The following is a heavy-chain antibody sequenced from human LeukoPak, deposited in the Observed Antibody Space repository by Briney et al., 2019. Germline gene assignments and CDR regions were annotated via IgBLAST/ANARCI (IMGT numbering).Heavy chain of an antibody. D-gene: IGHD3-22*01. V-gene: IGHV4-39*01. CDR3: ARRVAGSGYRDY. Sequence: SETLSLTCTVSGDSISSSSHHWVWIRQPPGKGLEWIGNIFYSGSTNYNPSLKSRVTISVDTSKNQFSLKLSSVTAADTAEYYCARRVAGSGYRDYWGQGTLVTVSS. CDR1: GDSISSSSHH. J-gene: IGHJ4*02. CDR2: IFYSGST.